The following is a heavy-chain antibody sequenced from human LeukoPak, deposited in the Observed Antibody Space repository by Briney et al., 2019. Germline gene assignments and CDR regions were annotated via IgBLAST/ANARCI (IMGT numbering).Heavy chain of an antibody. D-gene: IGHD1-26*01. CDR1: GFTFDDYG. CDR2: INWNGGST. J-gene: IGHJ4*02. V-gene: IGHV3-20*04. Sequence: PGGSLRLSCAASGFTFDDYGMSWVRQAPGKGLEWVSGINWNGGSTGYADSVKGRFTISRDNAKNSLYLQMNSLGAENTALYYCARDLVGFGGSYFFDYWGQGTLVTVSS. CDR3: ARDLVGFGGSYFFDY.